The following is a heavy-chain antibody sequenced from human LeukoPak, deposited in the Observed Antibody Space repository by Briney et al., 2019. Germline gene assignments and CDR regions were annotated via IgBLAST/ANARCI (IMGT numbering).Heavy chain of an antibody. D-gene: IGHD3-10*01. V-gene: IGHV1-2*02. CDR1: GYTFTGYY. J-gene: IGHJ4*02. CDR2: INPIRGGT. CDR3: MRASITWVRGVMIVLAY. Sequence: ASVKVSCKAAGYTFTGYYMHWVRQAPGQGLEWMGWINPIRGGTNYAQKYQRRVTMTRDTSISTAYKEMSRLRSDDPAVYYFMRASITWVRGVMIVLAYWGQATLVTVSS.